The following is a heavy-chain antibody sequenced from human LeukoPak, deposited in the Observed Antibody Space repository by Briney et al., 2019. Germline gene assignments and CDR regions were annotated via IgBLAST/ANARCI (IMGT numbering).Heavy chain of an antibody. CDR3: ARGGGYASPIGY. J-gene: IGHJ4*02. D-gene: IGHD5-12*01. CDR2: IYHSGST. V-gene: IGHV4-59*01. Sequence: NPSETLSLTCTLSGGSISTYYWSWIRQPPGKGLEWIGYIYHSGSTNYNPSLKSRVTISVDTSKNQFSLKLSSVTAAGTAVYYCARGGGYASPIGYWGQGALVTVSS. CDR1: GGSISTYY.